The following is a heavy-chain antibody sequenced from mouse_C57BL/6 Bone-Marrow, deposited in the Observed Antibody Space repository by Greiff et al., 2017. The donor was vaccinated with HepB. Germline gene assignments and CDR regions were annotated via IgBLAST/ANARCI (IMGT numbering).Heavy chain of an antibody. D-gene: IGHD1-1*01. CDR2: ISYDGSN. V-gene: IGHV3-6*01. J-gene: IGHJ2*01. Sequence: EVQVVESGPGLVKPSQSLSLTCSVTGYSITSGYYWNWIRQFPGNKLEWMGYISYDGSNNYNPSLKNRISITRDTSKNQFFLKLNSVTTEDTATYYCARAGTTVVPYYFDYWGQGTTLTVSS. CDR1: GYSITSGYY. CDR3: ARAGTTVVPYYFDY.